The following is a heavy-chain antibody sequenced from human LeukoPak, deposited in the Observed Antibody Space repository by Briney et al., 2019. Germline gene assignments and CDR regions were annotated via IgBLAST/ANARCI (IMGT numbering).Heavy chain of an antibody. CDR3: ARVAGYCDSTSNCYSDY. CDR1: GFPFSGYN. V-gene: IGHV3-69-1*01. J-gene: IGHJ4*02. Sequence: GGSLRLSCAASGFPFSGYNMNWVSQSPGKGLEWVSSISPESGLYYADSVKGRFTVSRDNAKNSLFLQMNSLRAEDTAVYYCARVAGYCDSTSNCYSDYWGQGTLVTVSS. CDR2: ISPESGL. D-gene: IGHD2-2*01.